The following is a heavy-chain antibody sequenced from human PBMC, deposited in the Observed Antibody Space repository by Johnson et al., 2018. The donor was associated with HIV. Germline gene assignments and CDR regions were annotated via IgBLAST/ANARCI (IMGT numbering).Heavy chain of an antibody. J-gene: IGHJ3*02. CDR1: GFTFSSYA. Sequence: QVQLVESGGGVVQPGGSLRLSCAASGFTFSSYAMSCVRQAPGKGLEWVAVISYDGSNKYYADSVKGRFTISRDNSKNTLYLQMNSLRAEDTAVYYCAKCGDADAFDIWGQGTMVTVSS. CDR2: ISYDGSNK. CDR3: AKCGDADAFDI. D-gene: IGHD3-10*01. V-gene: IGHV3-30*18.